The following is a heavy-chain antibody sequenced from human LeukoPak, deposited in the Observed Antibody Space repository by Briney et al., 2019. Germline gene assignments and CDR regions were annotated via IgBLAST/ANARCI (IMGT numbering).Heavy chain of an antibody. V-gene: IGHV4-4*08. CDR3: AGRGQRYFRD. CDR1: GDSISSDY. CDR2: IYRFGNT. Sequence: PSESLSLTCTVSGDSISSDYWSWIRQPAGKGLEWIGYIYRFGNTDYNPSLMRRVTISLDTSKTQLSLNLTSVTAADTAVYYCAGRGQRYFRDWGQGTLVTVSS. J-gene: IGHJ1*01.